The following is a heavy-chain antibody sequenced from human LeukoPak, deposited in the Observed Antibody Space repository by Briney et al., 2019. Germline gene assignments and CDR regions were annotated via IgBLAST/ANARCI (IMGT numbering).Heavy chain of an antibody. CDR2: ISGSGGST. D-gene: IGHD1-26*01. J-gene: IGHJ4*02. Sequence: GGSLRLSCAASGFTFSSYAMSWVRQAPGKGLEWVSAISGSGGSTYYADSVKGRFTISRDNSKNTLYLQMNSLRAEDTAVYYCAKDALAKWELPTNFDYWGQGTLVTVSS. CDR1: GFTFSSYA. V-gene: IGHV3-23*01. CDR3: AKDALAKWELPTNFDY.